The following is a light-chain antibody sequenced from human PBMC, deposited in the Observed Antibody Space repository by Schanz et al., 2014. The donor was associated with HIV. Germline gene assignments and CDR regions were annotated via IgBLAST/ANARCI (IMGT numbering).Light chain of an antibody. CDR2: DNH. J-gene: IGLJ3*02. CDR1: AFNIGHNY. V-gene: IGLV1-51*01. CDR3: GTWHSNLIGWL. Sequence: QSVLTQPPSVSAAPGQTVTIACSGSAFNIGHNYVSWYQHLPGTVPKLLIYDNHERPSGIPDRFSGSKSGASATLLITGLQTGDEADYYCGTWHSNLIGWLFGGGTKLTVL.